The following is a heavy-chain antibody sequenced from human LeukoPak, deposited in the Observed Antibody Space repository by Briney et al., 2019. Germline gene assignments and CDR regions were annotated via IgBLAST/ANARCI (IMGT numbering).Heavy chain of an antibody. J-gene: IGHJ3*02. CDR3: ARAKYSSSSHDAFDI. CDR2: INPSGGST. Sequence: ASVKVSCKASGGTFSNYDISWVRQAPGQGLEWMGIINPSGGSTSYAQKFQGRVTMTRDMSTSTVYMELSSLRSEDTAVYYCARAKYSSSSHDAFDIWGQGTMVTVSS. CDR1: GGTFSNYD. D-gene: IGHD6-6*01. V-gene: IGHV1-46*01.